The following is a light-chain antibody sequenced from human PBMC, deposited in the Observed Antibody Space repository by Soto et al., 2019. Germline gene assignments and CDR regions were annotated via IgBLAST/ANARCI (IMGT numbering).Light chain of an antibody. CDR1: QSVSSY. CDR3: QQRSNWPST. V-gene: IGKV3-11*01. CDR2: DAS. J-gene: IGKJ4*01. Sequence: EIVLTQSPATLSLSPGERATLSCRASQSVSSYLAWYQQKPGQAPRLLIYDASNRATGIPARFSGSGSGTDFTLTISSLEPEDFEVYYCQQRSNWPSTFGGGTKVEIK.